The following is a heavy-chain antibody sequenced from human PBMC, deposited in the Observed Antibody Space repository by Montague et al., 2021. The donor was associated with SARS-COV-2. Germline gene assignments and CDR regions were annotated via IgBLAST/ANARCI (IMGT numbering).Heavy chain of an antibody. D-gene: IGHD4-17*01. CDR1: GGSIRSGSYY. J-gene: IGHJ6*02. CDR2: IYSSGST. V-gene: IGHV4-61*02. Sequence: TLSLTCTVSGGSIRSGSYYWSWIRQPAGKGLEWIGRIYSSGSTNYNPSLKSRVTMSEDTSKNQFSLKVSSVTAADTAVYYCARDYGDYSYYYGLDVWGQGTPVTVSS. CDR3: ARDYGDYSYYYGLDV.